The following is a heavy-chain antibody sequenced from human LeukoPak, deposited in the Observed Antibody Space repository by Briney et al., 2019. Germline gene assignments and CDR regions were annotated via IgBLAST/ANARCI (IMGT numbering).Heavy chain of an antibody. CDR3: ARDVRTNYGMDV. CDR2: ISSSGSTI. Sequence: GGSLRLSCAASGFTFSSYEMNWVRQAPGKGLEWVSYISSSGSTIYYADSVKGRFTISRDNAKNSPYLQMNSLRAEDTAVYYCARDVRTNYGMDVWGQGTTVTVSS. V-gene: IGHV3-48*03. D-gene: IGHD3-10*01. J-gene: IGHJ6*02. CDR1: GFTFSSYE.